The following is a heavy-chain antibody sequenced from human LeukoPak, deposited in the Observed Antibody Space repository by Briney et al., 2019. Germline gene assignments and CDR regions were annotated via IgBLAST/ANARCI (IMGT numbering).Heavy chain of an antibody. V-gene: IGHV3-23*01. J-gene: IGHJ4*02. CDR1: GFTFSSYA. CDR3: AKILRDYDFWSGYYIFDY. D-gene: IGHD3-3*01. CDR2: ISGSGGST. Sequence: PGGSLRLSCAASGFTFSSYAMSWVRQAPGKGLEWVSAISGSGGSTYYADSVKGRFTISRDNSKNTLYLQMNSLRAEDTAVYYCAKILRDYDFWSGYYIFDYWGQGTLVTVSS.